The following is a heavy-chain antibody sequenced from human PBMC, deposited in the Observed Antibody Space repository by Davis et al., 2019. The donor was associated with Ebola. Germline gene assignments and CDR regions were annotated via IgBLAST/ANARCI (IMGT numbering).Heavy chain of an antibody. Sequence: AASVKVSCKASGGTFSSYAISWVRQATGQGLEWMGGIIPIFGTANYAQKFQGRVTITADESTSTAYMELSSLRSEDTAVYYCARGGYCTGGVCYYFDYWGQGTLVTVSS. CDR3: ARGGYCTGGVCYYFDY. CDR2: IIPIFGTA. V-gene: IGHV1-69*13. CDR1: GGTFSSYA. J-gene: IGHJ4*02. D-gene: IGHD2-8*02.